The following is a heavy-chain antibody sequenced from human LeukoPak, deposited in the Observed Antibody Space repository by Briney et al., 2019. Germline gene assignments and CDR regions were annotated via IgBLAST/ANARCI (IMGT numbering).Heavy chain of an antibody. J-gene: IGHJ3*02. D-gene: IGHD3-10*01. V-gene: IGHV1-2*02. CDR3: ARGDYYGSQLDAFDI. Sequence: ASVKVSCKASGYTFTGYYMHWVRQAPGQGLEWMGWINPYSGVINFAQKFQGRVTMTKDTSISSAYMELNRLRSDDTAVYYCARGDYYGSQLDAFDIWGQGTMVTVSS. CDR1: GYTFTGYY. CDR2: INPYSGVI.